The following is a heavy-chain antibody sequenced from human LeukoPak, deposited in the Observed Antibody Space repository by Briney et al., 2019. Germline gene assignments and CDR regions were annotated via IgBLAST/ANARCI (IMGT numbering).Heavy chain of an antibody. CDR2: IYYSGST. D-gene: IGHD3-22*01. V-gene: IGHV4-59*01. CDR3: ARAPVALYDSSGPLDY. CDR1: GGSISSYY. J-gene: IGHJ4*02. Sequence: SETLSLTCTVSGGSISSYYWSWIRQPPGKGLEWIGYIYYSGSTNHNPSLKSRVTISVDTSKNQFSLKLSSVTAADTAVYYCARAPVALYDSSGPLDYWGQGTLVTVSS.